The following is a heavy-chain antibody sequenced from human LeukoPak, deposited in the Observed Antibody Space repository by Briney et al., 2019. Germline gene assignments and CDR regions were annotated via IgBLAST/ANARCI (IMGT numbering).Heavy chain of an antibody. CDR2: IYSGGST. Sequence: GGSLRLSCAASGFTVSSNYMSWVGQAPGKGLEWVSVIYSGGSTYYADSVKGRFTISRDNSKNTLYLQMNSLRAEDTAVYYCARAWGLGYCSGGSCYTDPYYFDYWGQGTLVTVSS. CDR1: GFTVSSNY. D-gene: IGHD2-15*01. CDR3: ARAWGLGYCSGGSCYTDPYYFDY. J-gene: IGHJ4*02. V-gene: IGHV3-53*01.